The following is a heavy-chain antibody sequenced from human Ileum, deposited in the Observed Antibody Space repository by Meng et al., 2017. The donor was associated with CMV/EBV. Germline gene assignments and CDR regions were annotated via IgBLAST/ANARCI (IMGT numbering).Heavy chain of an antibody. D-gene: IGHD1-26*01. CDR3: ARDGLSGRYFDY. Sequence: QVHLVQSGSELKKPGASVKVSCKTSGYTFTSNNIIWVRQAPGQGPEWMGWIDTNTGNPTYAQCFTGRFVFSLDTSVNTAYLQISSLKAEDTAVYYCARDGLSGRYFDYWGQGTLVTVSS. CDR1: GYTFTSNN. V-gene: IGHV7-4-1*02. J-gene: IGHJ4*02. CDR2: IDTNTGNP.